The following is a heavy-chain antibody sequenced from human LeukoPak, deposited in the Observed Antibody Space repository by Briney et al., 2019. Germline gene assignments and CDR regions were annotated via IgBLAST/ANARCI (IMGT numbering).Heavy chain of an antibody. CDR2: ISYDGSNK. D-gene: IGHD3-10*01. J-gene: IGHJ4*02. CDR3: ARGRDYYGSGRRFDY. V-gene: IGHV3-30*04. CDR1: GFTFSSYA. Sequence: GGSLRLSCGASGFTFSSYAMHWVRQAPGKGLEWVAVISYDGSNKYYADSVKGRFTISRDNSKNTLYLQMNSLRAEDTAVYYCARGRDYYGSGRRFDYWGQGTLVTVSS.